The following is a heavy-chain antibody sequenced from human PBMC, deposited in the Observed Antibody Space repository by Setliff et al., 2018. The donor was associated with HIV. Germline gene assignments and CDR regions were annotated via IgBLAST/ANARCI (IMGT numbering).Heavy chain of an antibody. Sequence: ASVKVSCQASGYTFTSYAMHWVRQAPGQRLEWMGWINAGNGNTKYSQQFQGRVTITRDTSASTAYMELSSLRSEDTAVYYCARGWALLGYYYGSGSYPPDAFDIWGQGTMVTVSS. CDR3: ARGWALLGYYYGSGSYPPDAFDI. V-gene: IGHV1-3*01. D-gene: IGHD3-10*01. CDR2: INAGNGNT. J-gene: IGHJ3*02. CDR1: GYTFTSYA.